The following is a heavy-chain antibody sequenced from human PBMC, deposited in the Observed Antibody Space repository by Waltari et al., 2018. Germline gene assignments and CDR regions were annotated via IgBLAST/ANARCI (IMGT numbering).Heavy chain of an antibody. V-gene: IGHV1-2*02. CDR1: GYTFRGHY. J-gene: IGHJ4*02. CDR2: INPNSGGT. D-gene: IGHD4-17*01. CDR3: ARGQYDYGDYSFDY. Sequence: QVQLVQSGTEVKKHGASVKVSCKASGYTFRGHYMPWVRQAPGQGLEWMGWINPNSGGTNYAQNFQGRVTMTRDTSISTTYMELSRLRSDDTAVYYCARGQYDYGDYSFDYWGQGTLVTVSS.